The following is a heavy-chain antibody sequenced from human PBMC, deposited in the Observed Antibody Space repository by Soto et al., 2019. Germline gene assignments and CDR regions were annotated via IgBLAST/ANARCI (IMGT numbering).Heavy chain of an antibody. D-gene: IGHD3-22*01. CDR1: GFPFSSYA. J-gene: IGHJ4*02. Sequence: HPGGSLRLSCAASGFPFSSYAMSWVRQAPGKGLEWVSAISGSGGSTYYADSVKGRFTISRDDSKNTLYLQMNSLRAEDTAVYYCAKEVAHHYYDSSGASRGYWGQGTLVTVSS. CDR2: ISGSGGST. V-gene: IGHV3-23*01. CDR3: AKEVAHHYYDSSGASRGY.